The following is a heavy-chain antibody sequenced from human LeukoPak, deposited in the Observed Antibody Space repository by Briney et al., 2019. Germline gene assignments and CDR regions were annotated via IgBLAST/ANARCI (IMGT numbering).Heavy chain of an antibody. CDR2: IYPGDSDT. D-gene: IGHD6-19*01. V-gene: IGHV5-51*01. Sequence: GESLKISCKGSGYSFTSYWIGWVRQMPGKGLEWMGIIYPGDSDTRYSPSFQGQVTISADKSISTAYLQWSSLKASDTAMYYCARQGSSGWSYYYYGMDVWGQGTTVTVSS. CDR3: ARQGSSGWSYYYYGMDV. J-gene: IGHJ6*02. CDR1: GYSFTSYW.